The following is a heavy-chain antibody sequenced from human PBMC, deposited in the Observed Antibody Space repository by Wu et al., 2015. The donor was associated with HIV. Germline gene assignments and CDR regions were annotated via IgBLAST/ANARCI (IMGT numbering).Heavy chain of an antibody. Sequence: QVQLEQSGAGVKKPGASVDVSCKISGNTLNKLSIHWIRQAPGKGLEWMGGFAPEFGKTLFAQKFQGRIAMTEDTSTNTAYMRLSSLTFEDTAMYYCAASPRDVWSVGLQHWGLGSLVFV. CDR1: GNTLNKLS. CDR2: FAPEFGKT. CDR3: AASPRDVWSVGLQH. J-gene: IGHJ1*01. V-gene: IGHV1-24*01. D-gene: IGHD2-21*01.